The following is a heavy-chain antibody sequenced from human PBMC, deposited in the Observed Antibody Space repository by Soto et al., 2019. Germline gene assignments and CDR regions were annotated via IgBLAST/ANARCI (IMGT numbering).Heavy chain of an antibody. CDR1: GFTFSSYA. Sequence: QTGGSLRLSCAASGFTFSSYAMHWVRQAPGKGLEWVAVISYDGSNKYYADSVKGRFTISRDNSKNTLYLQMNSLRAEDTAVYYCARDSGRYFDWPQVGYFDYWGQGTLVTVPQ. D-gene: IGHD3-9*01. V-gene: IGHV3-30-3*01. CDR2: ISYDGSNK. CDR3: ARDSGRYFDWPQVGYFDY. J-gene: IGHJ4*02.